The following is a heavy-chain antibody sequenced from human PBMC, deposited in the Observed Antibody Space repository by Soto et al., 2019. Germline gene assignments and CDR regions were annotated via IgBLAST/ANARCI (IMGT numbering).Heavy chain of an antibody. Sequence: GGSLRLSCAASGFTFSSYAMSWVRQAPGKGLEWVSAISGSGGSTYYADSVKGRFTISRDNSKNTLYLQMNSLRAEDTAVYYCAKDKAIVGATGDGTPLYYFDYWGQGTLVTVSS. D-gene: IGHD1-26*01. CDR1: GFTFSSYA. V-gene: IGHV3-23*01. CDR2: ISGSGGST. CDR3: AKDKAIVGATGDGTPLYYFDY. J-gene: IGHJ4*02.